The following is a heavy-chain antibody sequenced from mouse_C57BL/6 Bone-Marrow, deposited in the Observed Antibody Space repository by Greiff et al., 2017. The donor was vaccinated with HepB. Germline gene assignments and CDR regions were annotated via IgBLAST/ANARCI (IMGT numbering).Heavy chain of an antibody. J-gene: IGHJ2*01. V-gene: IGHV7-3*01. CDR3: ERYHYYGSSYGYYFDY. CDR1: GFTFTDYY. D-gene: IGHD1-1*01. CDR2: IRNKANGYTT. Sequence: DVMLVESGGGLVQPGGSLSLSCAASGFTFTDYYMSWVRQPPGKALEWLGFIRNKANGYTTEYSASVKGRFTISRDNSQSILYLPMNALRAEDSATYYGERYHYYGSSYGYYFDYWGQGTTLTVSS.